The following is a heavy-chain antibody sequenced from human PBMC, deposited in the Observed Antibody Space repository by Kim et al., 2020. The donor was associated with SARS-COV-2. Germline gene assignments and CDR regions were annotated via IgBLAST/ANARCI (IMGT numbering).Heavy chain of an antibody. CDR1: GFTFSSYS. V-gene: IGHV3-48*02. Sequence: GGSLRLSCAASGFTFSSYSMNWVRQAPGKGLEWVSYISSSSSTIYYADSVKGRFTIPRDNAKNSLYLQMNSLRDEDTAVYYCASQLGDSFHYYYYGMDVWGQGTTVTVSS. J-gene: IGHJ6*02. CDR3: ASQLGDSFHYYYYGMDV. CDR2: ISSSSSTI. D-gene: IGHD5-18*01.